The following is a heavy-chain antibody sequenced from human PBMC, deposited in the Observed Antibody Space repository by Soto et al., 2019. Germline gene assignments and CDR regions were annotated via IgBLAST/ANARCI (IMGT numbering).Heavy chain of an antibody. D-gene: IGHD6-6*01. V-gene: IGHV3-9*01. CDR3: AKDRKYSSSSRLDY. CDR1: GFTFDDYA. J-gene: IGHJ4*02. Sequence: EVQLVESGGGLVQPGRSLRLSCAASGFTFDDYAMHWVRQAPGKGLEWVSGISWNSGSIGYADSVKGRFTISRDNAKNSQSLQMNSLRAEDTALYYCAKDRKYSSSSRLDYWGQGTLVTVSS. CDR2: ISWNSGSI.